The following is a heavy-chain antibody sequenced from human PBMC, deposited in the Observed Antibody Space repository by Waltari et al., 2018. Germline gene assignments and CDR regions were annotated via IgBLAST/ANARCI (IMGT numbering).Heavy chain of an antibody. V-gene: IGHV1-69*01. CDR1: GDTFRYYA. D-gene: IGHD5-12*01. J-gene: IGHJ6*03. Sequence: QVQLVQSEAEVKKPGSSVKVSCKASGDTFRYYAINWVRQDPGHGLEWMGVINPTLRTASSAQKFPGRVTITADESTSTVYMELSNLRSDDTAVYYCARDVPRMNSGSDLDYYFYYMDVWGKGTTVTVSS. CDR3: ARDVPRMNSGSDLDYYFYYMDV. CDR2: INPTLRTA.